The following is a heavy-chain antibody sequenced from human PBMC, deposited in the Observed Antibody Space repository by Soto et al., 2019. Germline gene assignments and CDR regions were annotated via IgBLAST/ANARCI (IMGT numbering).Heavy chain of an antibody. CDR1: GYTFTSYG. D-gene: IGHD3-10*01. J-gene: IGHJ6*02. Sequence: QVQLVQSGAEVKKPGASVKVSCKASGYTFTSYGISWVRQAPGQGLEWMGWISAYNGNTNYAQKRQGRVTMTTDTSTSTAYMELRSLRSDDTAVYYCASVTMVRGVIGVDYYYGMDVWGQGTTVTVSS. CDR2: ISAYNGNT. V-gene: IGHV1-18*01. CDR3: ASVTMVRGVIGVDYYYGMDV.